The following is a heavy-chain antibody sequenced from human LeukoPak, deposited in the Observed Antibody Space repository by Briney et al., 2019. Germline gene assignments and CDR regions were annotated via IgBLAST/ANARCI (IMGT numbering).Heavy chain of an antibody. J-gene: IGHJ4*02. V-gene: IGHV1-69*13. CDR3: ATDTQWLVPSGL. Sequence: GASVKVSCTASGGTFSSYAISWVRQAPGQGLEWMGGIIPIFGTANYAQKFQGRVTITADESTSTAYMELSSLRSEDAAVYYCATDTQWLVPSGLWGQGTLVTVSS. CDR1: GGTFSSYA. D-gene: IGHD6-19*01. CDR2: IIPIFGTA.